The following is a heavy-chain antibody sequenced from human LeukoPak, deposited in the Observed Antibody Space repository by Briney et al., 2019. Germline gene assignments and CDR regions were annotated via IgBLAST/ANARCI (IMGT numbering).Heavy chain of an antibody. J-gene: IGHJ4*02. CDR1: GYNFNTYG. V-gene: IGHV1-18*01. D-gene: IGHD1-26*01. CDR2: ISGYNGNT. Sequence: ASVKVSCKASGYNFNTYGISWVRQAPGQGVEWMGWISGYNGNTNYAQKLQGRVTMTTDTSTSTAYMEVRSLRSDDTALYYCARKRGSYSFDYWGQGTLVTVSS. CDR3: ARKRGSYSFDY.